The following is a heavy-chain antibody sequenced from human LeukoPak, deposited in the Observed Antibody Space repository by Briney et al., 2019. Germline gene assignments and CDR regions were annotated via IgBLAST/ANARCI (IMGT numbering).Heavy chain of an antibody. J-gene: IGHJ4*02. D-gene: IGHD6-13*01. CDR3: AKDLRGIAAAGPDY. V-gene: IGHV3-48*04. CDR2: ISSSGSTI. Sequence: GGSLRLSCAASGFTFSSYSMNWVRQAPGKGLEWVSYISSSGSTIYYADSVKGRFTISRDNAKNSLYLQMNSLRAEDTAVYYCAKDLRGIAAAGPDYWGQGTLVTVSS. CDR1: GFTFSSYS.